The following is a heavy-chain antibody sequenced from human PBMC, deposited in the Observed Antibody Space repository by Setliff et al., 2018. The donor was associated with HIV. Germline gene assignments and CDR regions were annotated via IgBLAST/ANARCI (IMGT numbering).Heavy chain of an antibody. V-gene: IGHV4-61*08. J-gene: IGHJ6*02. CDR2: IYYRGST. Sequence: SEXLSLXXTXXXXXIXXSVYYGGXXRXXXGKGLEWIGYIYYRGSTNYNPSXXSRVTISVDTSNNQFSLKLSSVXAADPAVYYCARAEGATYYNFSYYYGMDVWGQGTTVTVSS. D-gene: IGHD3-3*01. CDR3: ARAEGATYYNFSYYYGMDV. CDR1: XXXIXXSVYY.